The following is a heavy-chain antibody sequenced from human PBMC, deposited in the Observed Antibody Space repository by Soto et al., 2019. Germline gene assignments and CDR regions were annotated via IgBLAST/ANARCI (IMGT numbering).Heavy chain of an antibody. D-gene: IGHD3-10*01. CDR1: GGSINSYY. CDR2: VYETGST. Sequence: PSETLSLTCTVSGGSINSYYWNWVRQPPGKGLEWIAYVYETGSTDYNPSLKSRLTISLDTSKCHFSLKLSSVTAADTAVYYCARSSGSFYLNFDYWGQGALVTVSS. V-gene: IGHV4-59*01. J-gene: IGHJ4*02. CDR3: ARSSGSFYLNFDY.